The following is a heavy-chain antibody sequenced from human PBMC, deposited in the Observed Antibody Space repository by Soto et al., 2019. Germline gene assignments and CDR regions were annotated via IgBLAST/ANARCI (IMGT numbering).Heavy chain of an antibody. CDR2: INPNSGGT. CDR1: GYTFTGYY. Sequence: GAAVKVSCKASGYTFTGYYMHWVRQAPGQGXEWMGWINPNSGGTNYAQKFQGWVTMTRDTSISTAYMELSRLRSDDTAVYYCAREDKAYYDFWSGYYPPCFDYWGQGTLVTVSS. D-gene: IGHD3-3*01. J-gene: IGHJ4*02. V-gene: IGHV1-2*04. CDR3: AREDKAYYDFWSGYYPPCFDY.